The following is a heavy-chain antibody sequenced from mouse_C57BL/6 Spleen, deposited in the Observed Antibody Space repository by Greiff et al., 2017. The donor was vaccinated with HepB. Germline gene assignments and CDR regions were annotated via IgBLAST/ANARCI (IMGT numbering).Heavy chain of an antibody. Sequence: TASGVDFSRYWMSWVRRAPGKGLEWIGEINPDSSTINYAPSLKDKFIISRDNAKNTLYLQMSKVRSEDTALYYCARPYYYGSSHVGLAYWGQGTLVTVSA. D-gene: IGHD1-1*01. J-gene: IGHJ3*01. CDR3: ARPYYYGSSHVGLAY. V-gene: IGHV4-1*01. CDR1: GVDFSRYW. CDR2: INPDSSTI.